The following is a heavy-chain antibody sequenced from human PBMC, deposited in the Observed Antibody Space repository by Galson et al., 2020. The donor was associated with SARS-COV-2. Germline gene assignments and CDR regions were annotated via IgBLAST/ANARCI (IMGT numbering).Heavy chain of an antibody. CDR2: ISVYNGKI. J-gene: IGHJ4*02. Sequence: GESLKISCKASGYNFNDYGITWVRQAPGQGFEWMGWISVYNGKINYAQKVEGRVTMTTDTSTNTAYMELRSLTSDDTAVYYCAKDQGTISYDILTGYYLGANDNWGQGTLVTVSS. CDR3: AKDQGTISYDILTGYYLGANDN. V-gene: IGHV1-18*01. D-gene: IGHD3-9*01. CDR1: GYNFNDYG.